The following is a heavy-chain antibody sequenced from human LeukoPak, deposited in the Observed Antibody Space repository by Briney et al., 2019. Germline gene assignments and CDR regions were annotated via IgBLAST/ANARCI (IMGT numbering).Heavy chain of an antibody. J-gene: IGHJ4*02. D-gene: IGHD5-24*01. CDR1: RGTFSSYA. CDR3: ARELPDGYARHFDY. V-gene: IGHV1-69*04. Sequence: GASVKVSCKASRGTFSSYAISWVRQAPGQGLEWMGRIIPILGIANYAQKFQGRVTITADKSTSAAYMELSSLRSEDTAVYYCARELPDGYARHFDYWGQGTLVTVSS. CDR2: IIPILGIA.